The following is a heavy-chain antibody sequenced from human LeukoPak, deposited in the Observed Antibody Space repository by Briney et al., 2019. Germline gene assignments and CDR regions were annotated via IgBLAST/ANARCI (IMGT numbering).Heavy chain of an antibody. J-gene: IGHJ3*02. Sequence: ASVKVSCKASGYTFTSYYMHWVRQAPGQWLEWMGIINPSGGSTSYAQKFRGRVTMTRDTSTSTVYMELSSLRSEDTAVYYCARDPTDTIFGVVILTPGAFDIWGQGTMVTVSS. CDR2: INPSGGST. D-gene: IGHD3-3*01. CDR3: ARDPTDTIFGVVILTPGAFDI. V-gene: IGHV1-46*01. CDR1: GYTFTSYY.